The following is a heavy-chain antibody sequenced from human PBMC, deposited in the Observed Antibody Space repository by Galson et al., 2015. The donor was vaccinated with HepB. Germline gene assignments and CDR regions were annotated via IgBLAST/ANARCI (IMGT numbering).Heavy chain of an antibody. V-gene: IGHV3-23*01. J-gene: IGHJ4*02. CDR3: AKVFSRGSIRHYYDSSGYYYFDY. Sequence: SLRLSCAASGFTFSSYAMSWVRQAPGKGLEWVSAISGSGGSTYYADSVKGRFTISRDNSKNTLYLQMNSLRAEDTAVYYCAKVFSRGSIRHYYDSSGYYYFDYWGQGTLVTVSS. D-gene: IGHD3-22*01. CDR2: ISGSGGST. CDR1: GFTFSSYA.